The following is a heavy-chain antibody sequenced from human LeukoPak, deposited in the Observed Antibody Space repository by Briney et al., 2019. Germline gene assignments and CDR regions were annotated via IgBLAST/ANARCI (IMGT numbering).Heavy chain of an antibody. J-gene: IGHJ4*02. D-gene: IGHD6-19*01. V-gene: IGHV3-21*01. CDR2: ISSSSSYI. CDR1: GFTFSSYT. Sequence: GGSLRLSCAASGFTFSSYTMNWVRQAPGKGLEWVSSISSSSSYIYYADSVKGRFTISRDNAKNSLYLQMNSLRAEDTAVYYCARTGIAVAVARYFDYWGQGTLVTVSS. CDR3: ARTGIAVAVARYFDY.